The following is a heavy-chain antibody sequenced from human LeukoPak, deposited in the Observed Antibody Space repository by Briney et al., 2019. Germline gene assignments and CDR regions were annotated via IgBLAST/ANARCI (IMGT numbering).Heavy chain of an antibody. V-gene: IGHV1-69-2*01. Sequence: GATVKVSCKTSGFLFSAYYMHWAQQAPGKGFRWMGRIDPEDGKSTYAEDFQGRVTLTADMSTDTAYMELSRLTSEDTALYYCTTGRGAYDVFDFWGQGSLVIVSS. D-gene: IGHD1-1*01. CDR3: TTGRGAYDVFDF. CDR1: GFLFSAYY. CDR2: IDPEDGKS. J-gene: IGHJ4*02.